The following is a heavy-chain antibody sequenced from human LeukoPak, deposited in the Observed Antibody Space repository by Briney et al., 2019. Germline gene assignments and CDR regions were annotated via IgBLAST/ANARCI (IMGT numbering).Heavy chain of an antibody. CDR3: ALRKSSGGSGDWFAP. J-gene: IGHJ5*02. V-gene: IGHV5-51*01. D-gene: IGHD6-25*01. Sequence: PGESLKIPFQGSGFTFAYYWIGWVRQIPGKGLEWMGIIYPGDSDTRYSPSFQGQVTMSVDKSISTAFLQWRSLKASDSAIYYCALRKSSGGSGDWFAPWGQGALVTVSS. CDR1: GFTFAYYW. CDR2: IYPGDSDT.